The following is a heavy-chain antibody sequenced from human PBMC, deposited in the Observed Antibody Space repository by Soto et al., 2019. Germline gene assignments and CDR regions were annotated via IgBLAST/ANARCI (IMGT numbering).Heavy chain of an antibody. CDR3: AKLYSRYSFDY. CDR2: ISGSGGSI. V-gene: IGHV3-23*01. D-gene: IGHD1-26*01. J-gene: IGHJ4*02. Sequence: EVQLLESGGGLVQPGGSLRVSCAASGFTFSSNAMSWVRQAPGKGLEWVSAISGSGGSIYYADAVKGRFTISRDNSKNTLYLQMNSLRAEDTAVYYCAKLYSRYSFDYWGQGTLVTVSS. CDR1: GFTFSSNA.